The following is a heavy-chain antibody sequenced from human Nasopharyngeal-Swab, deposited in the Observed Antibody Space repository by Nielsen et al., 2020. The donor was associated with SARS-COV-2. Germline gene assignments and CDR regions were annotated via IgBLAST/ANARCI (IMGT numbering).Heavy chain of an antibody. V-gene: IGHV3-7*01. Sequence: GESLKISCAASGFTFSSYWMSWVRQAPGKGLEWVANIKQGGSEKYYVGSVKGRFTISRDNAKNSLYLQMNSLRAEDAAVYYCARGDIVVVPAAILYYYYYMDVWGKGTMVTVSS. CDR1: GFTFSSYW. CDR3: ARGDIVVVPAAILYYYYYMDV. D-gene: IGHD2-2*02. CDR2: IKQGGSEK. J-gene: IGHJ6*03.